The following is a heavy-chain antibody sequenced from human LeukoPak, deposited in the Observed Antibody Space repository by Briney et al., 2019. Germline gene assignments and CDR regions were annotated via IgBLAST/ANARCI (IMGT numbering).Heavy chain of an antibody. V-gene: IGHV4-59*11. J-gene: IGHJ4*02. D-gene: IGHD3-22*01. CDR1: GGSISSHY. CDR2: IYYSGST. Sequence: SETLSLTCTVSGGSISSHYWSWIRQPPGKGLEWIGYIYYSGSTNYNPSLKSRVTISVDTSKNQFSLKLSSVTAADTAVYYCARAPYHYDSSGYYSPFDYWGQGTLVTVSS. CDR3: ARAPYHYDSSGYYSPFDY.